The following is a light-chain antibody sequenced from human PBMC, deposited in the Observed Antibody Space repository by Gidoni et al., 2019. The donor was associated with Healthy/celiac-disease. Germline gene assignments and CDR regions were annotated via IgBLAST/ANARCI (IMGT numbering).Light chain of an antibody. CDR1: QSVLYSSNNKNY. CDR2: WAS. J-gene: IGKJ1*01. Sequence: DIVMTQPPDSLAVSLGERATINCKSSQSVLYSSNNKNYLAWYQQKPGQPPKLLIYWASTRESGVPDRFRGSGSGTDFALPIGSLQAEDVAVYYCQQYYSTPGTFGQGTKVEIK. CDR3: QQYYSTPGT. V-gene: IGKV4-1*01.